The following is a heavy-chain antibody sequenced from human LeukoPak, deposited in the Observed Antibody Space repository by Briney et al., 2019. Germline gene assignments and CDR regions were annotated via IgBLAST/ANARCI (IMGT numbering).Heavy chain of an antibody. CDR1: GFTFSSYA. V-gene: IGHV3-23*01. J-gene: IGHJ1*01. D-gene: IGHD3-16*01. CDR3: AKDDDWGRYKH. CDR2: ISGSGDIT. Sequence: GGSLRLSCAASGFTFSSYAMSWVRQAPGKGLEWVSAISGSGDITYYTDSVRGRLTISRDNFKNTLSLQVNSLRAEDTAMYYCAKDDDWGRYKHWGQGTLVTVSS.